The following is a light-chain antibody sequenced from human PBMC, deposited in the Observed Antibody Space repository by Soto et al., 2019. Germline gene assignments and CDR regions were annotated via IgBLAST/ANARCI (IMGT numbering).Light chain of an antibody. J-gene: IGKJ4*01. V-gene: IGKV3-20*01. CDR1: QTISSY. Sequence: EIVLTQSSGTLSLSPGETATLSCKASQTISSYVAWYQQKPGQSPTLLLSVTSTRVPGIPDRFSGSGSGAAFTLTISRLEPEDFAVYYCRQYGSPPTFRGGTKV. CDR2: VTS. CDR3: RQYGSPPT.